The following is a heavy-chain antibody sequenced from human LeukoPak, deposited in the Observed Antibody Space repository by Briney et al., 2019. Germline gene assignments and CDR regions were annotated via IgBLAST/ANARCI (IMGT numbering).Heavy chain of an antibody. D-gene: IGHD6-19*01. CDR3: ARGAGLAVAGWYDR. CDR2: VYHSGTT. J-gene: IGHJ5*02. CDR1: GDSISPYY. Sequence: PSETLSLTCIVSGDSISPYYWSWIRQPPGKGLEWIGYVYHSGTTNYNPSLKSRVTISVDTSKNQFSLKLTSVNAADTAVYYCARGAGLAVAGWYDRWVQGSLVTVSS. V-gene: IGHV4-59*01.